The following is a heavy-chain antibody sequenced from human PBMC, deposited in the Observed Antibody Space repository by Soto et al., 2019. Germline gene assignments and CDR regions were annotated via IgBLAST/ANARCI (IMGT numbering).Heavy chain of an antibody. V-gene: IGHV1-69*13. D-gene: IGHD3-10*01. CDR3: AGPYGSERPYYYYGMDV. CDR2: IIPIFGTA. CDR1: GGPFSSYA. Sequence: GAPVKVSCKASGGPFSSYAISWVGQAPGQGLEWMGGIIPIFGTANYAQKFQGRVTITADESTSTAYMELSSLRSEDTAVYYCAGPYGSERPYYYYGMDVWGQGTTVTVSS. J-gene: IGHJ6*02.